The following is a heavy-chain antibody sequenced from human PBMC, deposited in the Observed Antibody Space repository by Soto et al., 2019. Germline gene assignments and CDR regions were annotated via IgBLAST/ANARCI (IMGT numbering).Heavy chain of an antibody. J-gene: IGHJ4*02. Sequence: EVQLLESGGGLVQPGGSLRLSCAASGFTFSSYAMSWVRQAPGKGLEWVSTITGSGGSTYYAESVKGRFTISRDNSKNTLYLTMTGLRAEDTAVYYCAKEVYSRGWARYFDYWGQGTVVTVSP. D-gene: IGHD6-19*01. CDR3: AKEVYSRGWARYFDY. CDR1: GFTFSSYA. CDR2: ITGSGGST. V-gene: IGHV3-23*01.